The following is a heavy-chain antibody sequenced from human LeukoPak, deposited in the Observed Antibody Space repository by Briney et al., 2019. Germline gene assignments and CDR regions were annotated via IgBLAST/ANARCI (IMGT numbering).Heavy chain of an antibody. D-gene: IGHD3-9*01. Sequence: PETLSLTCTVSGGSISSYYWSWIRQPPGKGLEWIGYIYYSGSTNYNPSLKSRVTISVDTSKNQFSLKLSSVTAADTAVYYCARRRPSGYRGPLTWFDPWGQGTLVTVSS. J-gene: IGHJ5*02. CDR1: GGSISSYY. CDR2: IYYSGST. V-gene: IGHV4-59*01. CDR3: ARRRPSGYRGPLTWFDP.